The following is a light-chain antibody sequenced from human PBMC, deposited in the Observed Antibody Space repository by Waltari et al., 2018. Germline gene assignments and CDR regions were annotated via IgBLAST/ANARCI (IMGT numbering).Light chain of an antibody. CDR1: SGHTNYA. CDR2: INSDGSH. J-gene: IGLJ2*01. V-gene: IGLV4-69*01. Sequence: QLVLAQSPSASASLGASVKVTCTLDSGHTNYAVALHQQQPDKGPRFLMKINSDGSHARGDVAPDRFSGASFGAERHLTISSLRSEDAADYYCQTWGAGTYGIFGGGTKVTVL. CDR3: QTWGAGTYGI.